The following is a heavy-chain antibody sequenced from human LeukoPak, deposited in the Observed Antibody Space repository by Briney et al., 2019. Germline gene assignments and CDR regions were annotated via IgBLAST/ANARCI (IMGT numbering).Heavy chain of an antibody. D-gene: IGHD5-18*01. CDR1: GGTFSSYA. V-gene: IGHV1-69*06. CDR3: AREIRPVLKDTAMVLDYYYYYYYMDV. Sequence: SVKVSCTASGGTFSSYAISWVRQAPGQGLEWMGGILPIFGTANYAQNFQGRVTITADKSTSTVYMELNSLRSEDTAVYYCAREIRPVLKDTAMVLDYYYYYYYMDVWGKGTTVTVSS. CDR2: ILPIFGTA. J-gene: IGHJ6*03.